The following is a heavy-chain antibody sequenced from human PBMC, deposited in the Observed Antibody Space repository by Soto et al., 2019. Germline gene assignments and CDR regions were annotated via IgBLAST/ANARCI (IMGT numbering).Heavy chain of an antibody. V-gene: IGHV1-18*01. CDR1: GYTFTSYG. CDR2: ISAYNGNT. Sequence: ASVKVSCKASGYTFTSYGISWVRQAPGQGLEWMGWISAYNGNTNYAQKLQGRVTMTTDTSTSTAYMELRSSVTAADTAVYYCARREQAYYYYMDVWGKGTTVTVSS. D-gene: IGHD1-1*01. CDR3: ARREQAYYYYMDV. J-gene: IGHJ6*03.